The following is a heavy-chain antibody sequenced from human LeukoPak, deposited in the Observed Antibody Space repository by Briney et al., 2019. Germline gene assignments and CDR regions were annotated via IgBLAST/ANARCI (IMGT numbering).Heavy chain of an antibody. D-gene: IGHD2-21*02. V-gene: IGHV2-70*11. CDR2: IDWDDDK. CDR3: ARIQVVTAPYYYYYYMDV. J-gene: IGHJ6*03. Sequence: SGPALVKPTQTLTLTCTFSGFARSTSGMCVSWIRQPPGKALEWLARIDWDDDKYYSTSLKTRLTISKDTSKNQVVLTMTNMDPVDTATYYCARIQVVTAPYYYYYYMDVWGKGTTVTVSS. CDR1: GFARSTSGMC.